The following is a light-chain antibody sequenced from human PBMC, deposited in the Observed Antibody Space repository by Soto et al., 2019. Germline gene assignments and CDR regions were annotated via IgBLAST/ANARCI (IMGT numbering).Light chain of an antibody. V-gene: IGKV1-39*01. CDR3: QQSYSTLSLT. CDR1: QSISSY. Sequence: DIQITHSPSSLSASVGDRVTITCRSSQSISSYLNWYQQKPGKAPKLLIYAASSLQSGVPSRFSGSGSGTDFTLTISSLQPEDFATYYCQQSYSTLSLTLGGGTKVDIK. J-gene: IGKJ4*01. CDR2: AAS.